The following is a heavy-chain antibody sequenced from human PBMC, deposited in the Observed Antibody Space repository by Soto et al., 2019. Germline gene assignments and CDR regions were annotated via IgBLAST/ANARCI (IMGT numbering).Heavy chain of an antibody. CDR3: AKSGWFQYIAGGIGNFQL. D-gene: IGHD2-15*01. V-gene: IGHV3-30*18. Sequence: QVQLVESGGGVVQPGRSLRLSCAASGFTFSSYGMHWVRQAPGKGLEWVAVISYDGSNKYYADAVKGRFTISRDNSKNMLYLQMNSLRVEDTAVYYCAKSGWFQYIAGGIGNFQLWGQGTLVTVSS. CDR1: GFTFSSYG. J-gene: IGHJ1*01. CDR2: ISYDGSNK.